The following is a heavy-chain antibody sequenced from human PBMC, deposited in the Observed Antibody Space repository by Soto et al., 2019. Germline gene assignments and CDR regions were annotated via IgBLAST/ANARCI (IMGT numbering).Heavy chain of an antibody. CDR1: GDTFSFYS. Sequence: QVQLVQSGAEVKRPGSSVKVSCKASGDTFSFYSINWVRQAPGLGLEWMGRVNPIISMSNYAQRFQGRVTMTADKSTRTAYMELSGLRSEDTAMYYCATSYGSGYRAFDYWGQGALVTVSS. D-gene: IGHD3-10*01. CDR3: ATSYGSGYRAFDY. V-gene: IGHV1-69*04. CDR2: VNPIISMS. J-gene: IGHJ4*02.